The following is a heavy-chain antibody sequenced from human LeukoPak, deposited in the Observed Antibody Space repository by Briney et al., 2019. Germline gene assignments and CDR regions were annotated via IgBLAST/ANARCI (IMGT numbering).Heavy chain of an antibody. CDR3: AAPPLLTGYPYGI. J-gene: IGHJ3*02. Sequence: SVKVSCKATGGTFSSYAISWVRQAPGQGLEWMGGIIPIFGTANYAQKFQGRVTITADESTSTAYMELSSLRSEDTAVYYCAAPPLLTGYPYGIWGQGTMVTVSS. D-gene: IGHD3-9*01. CDR2: IIPIFGTA. CDR1: GGTFSSYA. V-gene: IGHV1-69*01.